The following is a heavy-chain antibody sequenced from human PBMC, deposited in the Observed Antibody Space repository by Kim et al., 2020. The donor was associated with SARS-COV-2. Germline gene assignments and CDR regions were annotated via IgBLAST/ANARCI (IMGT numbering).Heavy chain of an antibody. J-gene: IGHJ4*02. CDR3: ARDMINTNSF. CDR2: T. D-gene: IGHD3-16*01. Sequence: TTYAESLGGRFTIARDDSKNTLYLKMNSLGVEDTAVYYCARDMINTNSFWGQGTLVTVSS. V-gene: IGHV3-53*01.